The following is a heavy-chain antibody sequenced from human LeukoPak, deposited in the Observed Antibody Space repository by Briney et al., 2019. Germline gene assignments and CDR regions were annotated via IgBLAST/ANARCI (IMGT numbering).Heavy chain of an antibody. V-gene: IGHV4-39*07. Sequence: PSETLSLTCTVSGGSISSSSYYWGWIRQPPGKGLEWIGSIYYSGSTYYNPSLKSRVTISVDTSKNQFSLKLSSVTAADTAVYYCARDRMMVRGVIPHQRSFDYWGQGTLVTVSS. J-gene: IGHJ4*02. CDR2: IYYSGST. CDR3: ARDRMMVRGVIPHQRSFDY. D-gene: IGHD3-10*01. CDR1: GGSISSSSYY.